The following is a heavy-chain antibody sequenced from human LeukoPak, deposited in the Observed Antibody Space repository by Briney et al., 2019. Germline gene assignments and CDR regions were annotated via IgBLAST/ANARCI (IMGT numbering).Heavy chain of an antibody. CDR3: ARAPGYRGFLDC. Sequence: GSLRLSCAASGFTVSSNYMSWVRQAPGKGLEWVSVIYSGGSTYYADSVKGRFTISRDNAKNSLYLQMNSLRAEDTAVYYCARAPGYRGFLDCWGQGTLVTVSS. D-gene: IGHD6-13*01. V-gene: IGHV3-53*01. CDR2: IYSGGST. CDR1: GFTVSSNY. J-gene: IGHJ4*02.